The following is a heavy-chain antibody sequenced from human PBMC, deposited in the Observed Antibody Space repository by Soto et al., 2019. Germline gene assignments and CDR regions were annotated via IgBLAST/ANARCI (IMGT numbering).Heavy chain of an antibody. CDR3: AKGRGGCGYLNWFDP. D-gene: IGHD5-18*01. CDR1: GFTFDDYA. J-gene: IGHJ5*02. V-gene: IGHV3-9*01. CDR2: ITWNSGNI. Sequence: EVQLVESGGGLVQPGRSLRLSCAASGFTFDDYAMHWVRQAPGKGLEWVSGITWNSGNIGYADSVKGRFTISRDNAKNSLYLQMNSLRAEDTALYYCAKGRGGCGYLNWFDPWGQGTLVTVSS.